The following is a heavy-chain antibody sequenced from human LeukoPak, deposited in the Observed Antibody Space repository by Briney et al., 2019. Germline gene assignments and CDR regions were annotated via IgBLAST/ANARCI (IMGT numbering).Heavy chain of an antibody. CDR1: GFTFSSYS. V-gene: IGHV3-21*01. Sequence: PGGSLRLSCAASGFTFSSYSMHWVRQAPWKGLEWVSSISSSGTYIYYADSVKGRFTISRDNAKNSVHLQMKSMRADDTAVYYCARARYVNSFYAFDSWGQGTLVTVSS. CDR2: ISSSGTYI. D-gene: IGHD3-9*01. CDR3: ARARYVNSFYAFDS. J-gene: IGHJ3*02.